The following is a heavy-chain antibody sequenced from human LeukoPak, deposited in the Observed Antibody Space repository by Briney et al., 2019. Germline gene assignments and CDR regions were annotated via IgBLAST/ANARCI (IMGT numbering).Heavy chain of an antibody. CDR2: IIPIFGTA. Sequence: ASVKVSCKASGGTFSSYAISWVRQAPGQGLEWMGRIIPIFGTANYAQKFQGRVTITTDESTSTAYMELSSLRSEDTAVYDCARRDYYDSSGSFDYWGQGTLVTVSS. D-gene: IGHD3-22*01. V-gene: IGHV1-69*05. CDR3: ARRDYYDSSGSFDY. CDR1: GGTFSSYA. J-gene: IGHJ4*02.